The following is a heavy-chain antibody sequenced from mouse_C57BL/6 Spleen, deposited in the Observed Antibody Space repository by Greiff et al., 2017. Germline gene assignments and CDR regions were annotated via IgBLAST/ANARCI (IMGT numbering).Heavy chain of an antibody. CDR3: ARGLTGLFDY. CDR2: IYPGSGNT. J-gene: IGHJ2*01. V-gene: IGHV1-66*01. D-gene: IGHD4-1*01. CDR1: GYSFTSYY. Sequence: LQESGPELVKPGASVKISCKASGYSFTSYYIHWVKQRPGQGLEWIGWIYPGSGNTKYNEKFKGKATLTADTSSSTAYMQLSSLTSEDSAVYYCARGLTGLFDYWGQGTTLTVSS.